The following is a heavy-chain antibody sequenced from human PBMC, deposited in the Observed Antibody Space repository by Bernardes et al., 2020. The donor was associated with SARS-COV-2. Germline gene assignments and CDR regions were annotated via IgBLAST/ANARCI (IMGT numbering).Heavy chain of an antibody. V-gene: IGHV3-74*01. Sequence: GGSLRLSCAASGSTFSSNWMHWVRQAPGKGLVWVSRMSGDGSVTNYADHVKGRFIISRENAKNTLYLQMNSLRDEDTAVYYCGSSSSTCCDQWGPGTLVTVSS. J-gene: IGHJ4*02. D-gene: IGHD2-2*01. CDR1: GSTFSSNW. CDR3: GSSSSTCCDQ. CDR2: MSGDGSVT.